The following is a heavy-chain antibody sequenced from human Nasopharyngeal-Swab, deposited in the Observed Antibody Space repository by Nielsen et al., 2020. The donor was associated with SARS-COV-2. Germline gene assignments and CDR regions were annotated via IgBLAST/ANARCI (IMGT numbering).Heavy chain of an antibody. CDR2: ISSSSSYI. J-gene: IGHJ6*02. Sequence: GESLKISCAASEFTFSSYSMNWVRQAPGKGLEWVSSISSSSSYIYYADSVKGRFTISRDNAKNSLYLQMNSLRAEDTAVYYCARGDGMDVWGQGTTVTVSS. CDR3: ARGDGMDV. V-gene: IGHV3-21*01. CDR1: EFTFSSYS.